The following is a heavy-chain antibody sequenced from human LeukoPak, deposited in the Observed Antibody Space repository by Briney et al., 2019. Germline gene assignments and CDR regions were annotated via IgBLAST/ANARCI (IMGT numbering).Heavy chain of an antibody. CDR3: TRDLMDYDVSTGLHHYYMDV. J-gene: IGHJ6*02. CDR1: GFTSSSHW. V-gene: IGHV3-7*01. CDR2: IKPDGSEE. Sequence: GGSLRLSCAASGFTSSSHWMGWVRQAPGKGLEWVANIKPDGSEENYVDSVKGRFTISRDNAKNSLYLQMNTLRVEDTAVYYCTRDLMDYDVSTGLHHYYMDVWGQGTTVTVSS. D-gene: IGHD3-9*01.